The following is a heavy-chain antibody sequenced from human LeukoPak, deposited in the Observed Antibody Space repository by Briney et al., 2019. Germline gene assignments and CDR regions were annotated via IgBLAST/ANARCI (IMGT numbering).Heavy chain of an antibody. CDR2: IGICSDT. CDR3: ARGGIQVSGIDEFDY. J-gene: IGHJ4*02. D-gene: IGHD6-19*01. CDR1: GFTFIDYD. V-gene: IGHV3-13*01. Sequence: GGTLRLPRAASGFTFIDYDMHWVRQVIGKGLEGVSAIGICSDTHHSGSVKGRFTICRENAESSLYLQMDSLRAEDTAVYYCARGGIQVSGIDEFDYWGQGTLVTVSS.